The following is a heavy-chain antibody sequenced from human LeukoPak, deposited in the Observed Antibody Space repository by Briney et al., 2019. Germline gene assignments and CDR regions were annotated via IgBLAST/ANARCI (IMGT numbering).Heavy chain of an antibody. Sequence: SETLSLTCIVSGGSIRSNSYWWGWIRQPPGKGLEWIGSIYYGGSTYYSPSLKSRVTISVDTSTNQFSLNVASVTAADTAVYYCASHRGLLWFGDLTGFDYWGQGTLARVSS. V-gene: IGHV4-39*01. CDR1: GGSIRSNSYW. CDR2: IYYGGST. D-gene: IGHD3-10*01. CDR3: ASHRGLLWFGDLTGFDY. J-gene: IGHJ4*02.